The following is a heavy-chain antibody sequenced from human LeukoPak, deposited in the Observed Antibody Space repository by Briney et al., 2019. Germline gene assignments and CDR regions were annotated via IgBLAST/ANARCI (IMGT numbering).Heavy chain of an antibody. Sequence: ASVKVSCKASGYTFTSYGLNWVRQAPGQGLEWMGWINTNTGNPTYAQGFTGRFVFSLDTSVRTAYLQISSLEAEDTAVYYCARALGYCTNGVCQTWAVPGPWGQGTLVTVSS. CDR2: INTNTGNP. D-gene: IGHD2-8*01. J-gene: IGHJ5*02. V-gene: IGHV7-4-1*02. CDR3: ARALGYCTNGVCQTWAVPGP. CDR1: GYTFTSYG.